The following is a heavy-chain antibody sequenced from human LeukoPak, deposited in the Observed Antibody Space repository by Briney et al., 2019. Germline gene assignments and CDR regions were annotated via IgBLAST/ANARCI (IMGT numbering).Heavy chain of an antibody. CDR3: ARDFGGSRIQPGSDF. CDR2: IKSKTNGGTT. J-gene: IGHJ4*02. D-gene: IGHD1-14*01. CDR1: GFTFSNAW. Sequence: GGSLRLSCAAPGFTFSNAWMSWVRQAPGKGLEWVGRIKSKTNGGTTDYAAPVKGRFTISRDNAKNTLYLQMNSLTAEDTALYYCARDFGGSRIQPGSDFWGQGSLVIVSS. V-gene: IGHV3-15*05.